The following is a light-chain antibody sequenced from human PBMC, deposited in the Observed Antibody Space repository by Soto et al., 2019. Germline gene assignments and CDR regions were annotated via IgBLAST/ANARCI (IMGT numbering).Light chain of an antibody. J-gene: IGKJ5*01. CDR2: GAS. CDR1: QSVSSSY. V-gene: IGKV3-20*01. CDR3: QQYGSSPPIT. Sequence: DIVLTQSPATLSLSPGERATLYCWASQSVSSSYLAWYQQKPGQAPRLLIYGASSRATGIPDRFSGSGFGTDFTLTISRLEPEDSAVYYCQQYGSSPPITFGQGTRLEIK.